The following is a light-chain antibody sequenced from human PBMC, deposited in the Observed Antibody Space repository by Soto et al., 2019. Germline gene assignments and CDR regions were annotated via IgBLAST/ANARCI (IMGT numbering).Light chain of an antibody. J-gene: IGLJ2*01. Sequence: QSLLTQPPSVSGAPGQRVTISCTGSSSNIGAGYDVHWYQQLPGTAPKHLIYGNSNRPSGVPDRFSGSKSGTSASLAITGLQAEDEADYYCQSYDSSLSGVVFGGGTKVTVL. CDR1: SSNIGAGYD. CDR3: QSYDSSLSGVV. CDR2: GNS. V-gene: IGLV1-40*01.